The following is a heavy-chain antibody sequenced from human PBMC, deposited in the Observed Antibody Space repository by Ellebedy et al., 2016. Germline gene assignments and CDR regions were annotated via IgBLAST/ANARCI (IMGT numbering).Heavy chain of an antibody. CDR1: GYTFTGYY. D-gene: IGHD3-10*01. CDR2: INPNSGGT. Sequence: ASVKVSXXASGYTFTGYYMHWVRQAPGQGLEWMGWINPNSGGTNYAQKFQGRVTMTRDTSISTAYMELSRLRSDDTAVYYCAIPAGDSWAFDIWGQGTMVTVSS. J-gene: IGHJ3*02. CDR3: AIPAGDSWAFDI. V-gene: IGHV1-2*02.